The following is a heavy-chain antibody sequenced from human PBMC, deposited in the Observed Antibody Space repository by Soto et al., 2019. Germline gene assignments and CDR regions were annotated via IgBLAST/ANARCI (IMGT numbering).Heavy chain of an antibody. CDR2: IYYSGST. D-gene: IGHD4-17*01. Sequence: QVQLQESGPGLVKPSETLSLTCTVSGGSVSSGSYYWSWIRQPPGKGLEWIGYIYYSGSTNYNTSLKCRVTISVDTSKNQFSLKLSSVTAADTAVYYCGLYGPDAFDIWGQGTMVTVSS. CDR1: GGSVSSGSYY. CDR3: GLYGPDAFDI. V-gene: IGHV4-61*01. J-gene: IGHJ3*02.